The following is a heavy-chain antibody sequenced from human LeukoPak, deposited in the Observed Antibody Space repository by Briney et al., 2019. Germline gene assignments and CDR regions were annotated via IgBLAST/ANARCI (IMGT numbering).Heavy chain of an antibody. CDR3: ARLYTNNWYPAGYYHYYYMDV. D-gene: IGHD6-13*01. CDR2: TYPGYSDT. J-gene: IGHJ6*03. CDR1: GFSFPNYW. V-gene: IGHV5-51*01. Sequence: GEPLKISCKGSGFSFPNYWIGWVRQMPGKGLEWMGITYPGYSDTKYSPSFQGQVTISADKSISTAYLQWSSLKASDTAMYYCARLYTNNWYPAGYYHYYYMDVWGKGTTVTVSS.